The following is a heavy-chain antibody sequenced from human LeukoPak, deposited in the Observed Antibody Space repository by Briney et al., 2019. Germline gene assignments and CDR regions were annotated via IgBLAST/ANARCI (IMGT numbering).Heavy chain of an antibody. CDR1: GFTFSSYD. J-gene: IGHJ4*02. V-gene: IGHV3-23*01. D-gene: IGHD6-19*01. CDR3: AKALYSSGWYFGY. CDR2: ITNSGVST. Sequence: GGSLRLSCAASGFTFSSYDMSWVRQAPGKGLEWVSAITNSGVSTYYADSVKGRFTISRDNSKNTLYLQMNSLRAEDTAIYYCAKALYSSGWYFGYWGQGTLVTVSS.